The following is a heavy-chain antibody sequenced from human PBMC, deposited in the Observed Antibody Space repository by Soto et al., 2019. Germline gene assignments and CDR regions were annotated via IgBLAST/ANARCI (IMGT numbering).Heavy chain of an antibody. CDR2: INPNSGGT. Sequence: ASVKVSCKASGYTFTGYYMHWVRQAPGQGLEWMGWINPNSGGTNYAQKFQGWVTMTRDTSISTAYMELSRLRSDDTAVYYCARGGVYRSSSTFYYYYYGMNVWGQGTTVTVSS. D-gene: IGHD6-6*01. CDR1: GYTFTGYY. J-gene: IGHJ6*02. CDR3: ARGGVYRSSSTFYYYYYGMNV. V-gene: IGHV1-2*04.